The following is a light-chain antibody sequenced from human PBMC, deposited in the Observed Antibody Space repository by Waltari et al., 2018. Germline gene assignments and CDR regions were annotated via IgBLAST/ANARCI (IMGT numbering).Light chain of an antibody. Sequence: SALTQPASVSGSPGESITISCTGTDSDIGSYKYVSWYQQYPGKAPKLLIYDVYARPSGVSNRFSGSKSVNTASLTISGLQAEDEAEYFCISYTSISTVIFGGGTKVSVL. CDR3: ISYTSISTVI. CDR2: DVY. J-gene: IGLJ2*01. CDR1: DSDIGSYKY. V-gene: IGLV2-14*01.